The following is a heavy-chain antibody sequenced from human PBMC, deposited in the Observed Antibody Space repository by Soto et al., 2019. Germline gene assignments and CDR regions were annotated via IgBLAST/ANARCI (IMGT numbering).Heavy chain of an antibody. Sequence: QVQLQESGPGLVKPSQTLSLTCTVSGGSISSGGYYWTWIRQHPGKGLEWVGYNYYSGITYYNPSLESRVTMSLDTSKTQFSLKLSSVTAADAAVYYCARGSSIAGLYYGMDVWGQGTTVTVSS. J-gene: IGHJ6*02. CDR3: ARGSSIAGLYYGMDV. CDR1: GGSISSGGYY. D-gene: IGHD6-6*01. CDR2: NYYSGIT. V-gene: IGHV4-31*03.